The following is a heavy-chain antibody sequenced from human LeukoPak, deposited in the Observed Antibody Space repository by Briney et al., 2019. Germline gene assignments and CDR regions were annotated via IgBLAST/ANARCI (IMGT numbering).Heavy chain of an antibody. CDR3: AKIAYYYDSSGYLYPDAFDI. D-gene: IGHD3-22*01. CDR2: ISGSGGST. Sequence: GGSLRLSCAASGFTFSSYAMSWVRQAPGKGLEWVSAISGSGGSTCYAGSVKGRFTISRDNSKNTLYLQMDSLRAEDTAVYYCAKIAYYYDSSGYLYPDAFDIWGQGTMVTVSS. CDR1: GFTFSSYA. V-gene: IGHV3-23*01. J-gene: IGHJ3*02.